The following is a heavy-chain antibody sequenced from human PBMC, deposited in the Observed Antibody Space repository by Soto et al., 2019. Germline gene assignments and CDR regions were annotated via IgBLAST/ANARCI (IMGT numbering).Heavy chain of an antibody. Sequence: ASVKVSCKASGGTFSSYAISWVRQAPGQGLEWMGGIIPIFGTANYAQKFQGRVTITADESTSTAYMELSSLRSEDTAVYYCARVGDYYGSGSSSNYYYYGMDVWGQGTTVTVSS. CDR2: IIPIFGTA. D-gene: IGHD3-10*01. V-gene: IGHV1-69*13. J-gene: IGHJ6*02. CDR1: GGTFSSYA. CDR3: ARVGDYYGSGSSSNYYYYGMDV.